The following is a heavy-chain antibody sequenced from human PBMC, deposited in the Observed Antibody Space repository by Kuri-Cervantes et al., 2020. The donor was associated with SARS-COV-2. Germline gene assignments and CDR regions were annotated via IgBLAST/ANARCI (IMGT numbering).Heavy chain of an antibody. CDR2: IYYSGST. Sequence: SETLSLTCTVSGGSISSYYWSWIRQPPGKGLEWIGYIYYSGSTYYNPSLKSRVTISVDTSKNQFSLKLSSVTAADTAVYYCARAPVRITMIVVVIHQGFDYWGQGTLVTVSS. J-gene: IGHJ4*02. CDR3: ARAPVRITMIVVVIHQGFDY. D-gene: IGHD3-22*01. CDR1: GGSISSYY. V-gene: IGHV4-59*04.